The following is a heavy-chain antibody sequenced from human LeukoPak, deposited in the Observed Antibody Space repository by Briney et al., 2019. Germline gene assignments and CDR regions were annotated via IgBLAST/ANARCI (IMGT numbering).Heavy chain of an antibody. CDR2: IYPGDSDI. V-gene: IGHV5-51*01. CDR3: ARPPH. CDR1: GFTFSDYF. Sequence: GGSLRLSCAASGFTFSDYFMTWIRQAPGKGLEWMGIIYPGDSDIRYSPSFQGQVTISADKSISTAYLQWSSLKASDTAMYYCARPPHWGQGTLVTVSS. J-gene: IGHJ4*02.